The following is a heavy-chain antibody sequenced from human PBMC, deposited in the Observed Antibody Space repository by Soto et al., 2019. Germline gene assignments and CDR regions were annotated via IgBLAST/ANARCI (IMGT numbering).Heavy chain of an antibody. Sequence: SETLSLTCTVSGGSISSYYWSWIRQPPGKGLEWIGYIYYSVSTNYNPSLKSRVTISVDTSKNQFSLKLSSVTAADTAVYYCARCKSIGSGSHLDYYYYGMDVWGQGTTVTVSS. J-gene: IGHJ6*02. CDR3: ARCKSIGSGSHLDYYYYGMDV. V-gene: IGHV4-59*01. D-gene: IGHD3-10*01. CDR2: IYYSVST. CDR1: GGSISSYY.